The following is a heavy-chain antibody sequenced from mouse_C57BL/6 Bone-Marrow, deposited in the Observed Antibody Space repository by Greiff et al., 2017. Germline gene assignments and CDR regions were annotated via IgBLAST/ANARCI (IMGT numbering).Heavy chain of an antibody. J-gene: IGHJ2*01. CDR1: GYTFTSYG. D-gene: IGHD1-1*01. Sequence: HVQLQPPGAELARPGASVKLSCKASGYTFTSYGISWVKQRTGQGLEWIGEIYPRSGNTYYNEKFKGKATMTAAKSSSTAVMELRSVTSEDSAVYFCARRGYGSSPHYFDYWGQGTPLTVSS. CDR3: ARRGYGSSPHYFDY. V-gene: IGHV1-81*01. CDR2: IYPRSGNT.